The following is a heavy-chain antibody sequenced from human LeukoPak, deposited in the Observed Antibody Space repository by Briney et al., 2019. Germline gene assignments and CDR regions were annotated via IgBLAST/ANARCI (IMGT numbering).Heavy chain of an antibody. CDR1: GDSVGNGNYY. CDR3: ARSQNYYGSGDY. V-gene: IGHV4-61*03. J-gene: IGHJ4*02. D-gene: IGHD3-10*01. Sequence: SETLSLTCTVSGDSVGNGNYYWSWLRQPPGKALEWIGCIYYTGKTYYNPSLEGRVTILVDTSRNHFSVKLSSVTAADTAVYYCARSQNYYGSGDYWSQGTLVTVSS. CDR2: IYYTGKT.